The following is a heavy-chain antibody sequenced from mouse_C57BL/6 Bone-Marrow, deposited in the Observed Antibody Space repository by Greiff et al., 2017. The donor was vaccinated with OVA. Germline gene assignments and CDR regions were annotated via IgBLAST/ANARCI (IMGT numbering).Heavy chain of an antibody. CDR2: IDPSDSYT. CDR1: GYTFTSYW. Sequence: QVQLQQPGAELVMPGASVKLSCKASGYTFTSYWMHWVKQRPGQGLEWIGEIDPSDSYTNYNQKFKGKSTLTVDTSSSTAYMQLSSLTSEDSAVYYCARDYDYGFAYWGQGTLVTVSA. V-gene: IGHV1-69*01. J-gene: IGHJ3*01. CDR3: ARDYDYGFAY. D-gene: IGHD2-4*01.